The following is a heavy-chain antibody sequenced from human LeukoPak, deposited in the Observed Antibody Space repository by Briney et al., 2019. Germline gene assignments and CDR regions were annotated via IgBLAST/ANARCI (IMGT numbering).Heavy chain of an antibody. V-gene: IGHV1-2*06. CDR2: INPNSGGT. CDR3: ARVFELKRDQKWRSFGY. Sequence: ASVKVSCKASGYTFTGYYMHWVRQAPGQGLEWMGRINPNSGGTNYAQKFQGRVTMTRDTSISTAYMELSRLRSDDTAVYYCARVFELKRDQKWRSFGYWGQGTLVTVSS. J-gene: IGHJ4*02. CDR1: GYTFTGYY. D-gene: IGHD1-26*01.